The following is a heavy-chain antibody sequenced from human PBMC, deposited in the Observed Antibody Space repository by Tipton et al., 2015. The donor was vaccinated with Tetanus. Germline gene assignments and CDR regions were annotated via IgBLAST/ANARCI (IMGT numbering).Heavy chain of an antibody. Sequence: SLRLSCAASGFIFSRYGIHWVRQAPGKGLEWVAVSWYDGTDKYYADSVKGRFTISRDNSKNTPYLQMNSLRAEDTAVYYCAREADCSGGSCFSGDFDNWGQGTQVTVSS. CDR3: AREADCSGGSCFSGDFDN. CDR2: SWYDGTDK. J-gene: IGHJ4*02. V-gene: IGHV3-33*01. D-gene: IGHD2-15*01. CDR1: GFIFSRYG.